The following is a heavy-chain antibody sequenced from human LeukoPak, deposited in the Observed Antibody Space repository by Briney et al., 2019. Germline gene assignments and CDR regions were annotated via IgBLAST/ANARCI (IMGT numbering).Heavy chain of an antibody. CDR2: ISSSSSYI. Sequence: GVSLRLSCAASGFTFSSYSMNWVRQAPGKGLEWVSSISSSSSYIYYADSVKGRFTISRDNAKNSLYLQMNSLRAEDTAVYYCARSIVVVVAATVNYYGMDVWGQGTTVTVSS. D-gene: IGHD2-15*01. V-gene: IGHV3-21*01. J-gene: IGHJ6*02. CDR1: GFTFSSYS. CDR3: ARSIVVVVAATVNYYGMDV.